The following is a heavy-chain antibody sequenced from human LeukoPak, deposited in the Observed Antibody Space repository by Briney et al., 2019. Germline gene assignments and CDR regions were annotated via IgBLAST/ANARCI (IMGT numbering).Heavy chain of an antibody. CDR2: IIPIFGTA. CDR3: ASPLNPRYYYGSSYAFDI. J-gene: IGHJ3*02. CDR1: GGTFSSYA. D-gene: IGHD3-10*01. Sequence: ASVKVSCKASGGTFSSYAISWVRQAPGQGLEWMGGIIPIFGTANYAQKFQGRVTITADKSTSTAYMELSSLRSEDTAVYYCASPLNPRYYYGSSYAFDIWGQGTMVTVSS. V-gene: IGHV1-69*06.